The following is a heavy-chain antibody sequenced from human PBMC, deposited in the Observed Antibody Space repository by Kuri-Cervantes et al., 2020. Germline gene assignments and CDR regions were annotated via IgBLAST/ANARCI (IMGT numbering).Heavy chain of an antibody. D-gene: IGHD3-22*01. V-gene: IGHV1-24*01. Sequence: ASVKVSCKASGYTFTSYYMHWVRQAPGQGLEWMGGFDPEDGETIYAQKFQGRVTMTEDTSTDTAYMELSSLRSEDTAVYYCATPDPYYYDSSGSDVVRYWGQGTLVTDSS. CDR2: FDPEDGET. J-gene: IGHJ4*02. CDR3: ATPDPYYYDSSGSDVVRY. CDR1: GYTFTSYY.